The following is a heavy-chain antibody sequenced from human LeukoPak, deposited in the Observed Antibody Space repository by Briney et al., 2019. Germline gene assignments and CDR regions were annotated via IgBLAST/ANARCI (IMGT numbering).Heavy chain of an antibody. Sequence: GASVKVSCKASGGTFSSYAISWVRQAPGQGLEWMGGIIPIFGTAHYAQKFQGRVTITADESTSTAYMELSSLRSEDTAVYYCARDLGNSGYDYYSAFYYWGQGTLVTVSS. CDR3: ARDLGNSGYDYYSAFYY. J-gene: IGHJ4*02. CDR1: GGTFSSYA. CDR2: IIPIFGTA. V-gene: IGHV1-69*13. D-gene: IGHD5-12*01.